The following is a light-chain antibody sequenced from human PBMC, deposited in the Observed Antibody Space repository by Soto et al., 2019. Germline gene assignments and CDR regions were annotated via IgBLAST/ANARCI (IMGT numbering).Light chain of an antibody. Sequence: AIQMTQSPSSLSASVGDRVTITCRASQGLRTDLGWYQHQPGKAPKLLIYGASSLQTGVPSRFSGSGSGTDFTRTIRSLQPDDFATYYCLQDYNYPRTFGQGPKVESK. V-gene: IGKV1-6*01. J-gene: IGKJ1*01. CDR3: LQDYNYPRT. CDR1: QGLRTD. CDR2: GAS.